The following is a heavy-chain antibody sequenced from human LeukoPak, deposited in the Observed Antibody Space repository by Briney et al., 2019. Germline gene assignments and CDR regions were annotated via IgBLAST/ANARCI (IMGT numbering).Heavy chain of an antibody. CDR2: ISSHIGYT. Sequence: VASVKVSCKASGGTFSSYAISWVRQAPGHGLEWMGWISSHIGYTKYAQKFQGRVTMTTDTSMSTAYMELGSLRSDDTAVYYCARRRAVAGVNWFDPWGQGTLVTVSS. D-gene: IGHD6-19*01. J-gene: IGHJ5*02. CDR1: GGTFSSYA. CDR3: ARRRAVAGVNWFDP. V-gene: IGHV1-18*01.